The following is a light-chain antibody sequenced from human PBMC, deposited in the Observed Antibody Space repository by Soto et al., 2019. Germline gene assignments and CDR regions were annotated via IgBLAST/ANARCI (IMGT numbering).Light chain of an antibody. CDR1: QSVSSSY. V-gene: IGKV3-20*01. CDR2: GAS. J-gene: IGKJ4*01. Sequence: EIVLTQSPGTLSLSPGERATLSCRASQSVSSSYLAWYQQKPGQAPSLLIYGASIRATGIPDRFSGSGSGTDFTITISRLEPEDFAVYYCQQYGSSSLTFGGGTKVEIK. CDR3: QQYGSSSLT.